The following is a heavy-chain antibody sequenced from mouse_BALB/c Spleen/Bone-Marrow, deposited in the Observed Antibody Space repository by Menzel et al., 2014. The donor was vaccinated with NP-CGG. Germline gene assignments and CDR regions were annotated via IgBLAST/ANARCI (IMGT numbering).Heavy chain of an antibody. CDR3: ARSRFPVYGTSPFDY. CDR2: ISSGSSTI. D-gene: IGHD1-1*01. Sequence: EVKLQESGGGLVQPGGSRKLSCATSGFNFQTFGMRWVRQAPEKGLEWVAYISSGSSTIYYGDTVRGRFTISRDNPKKTLFLQMTSLRSEDTAMYFCARSRFPVYGTSPFDYWGQGTPLTVSS. V-gene: IGHV5-17*02. J-gene: IGHJ2*01. CDR1: GFNFQTFG.